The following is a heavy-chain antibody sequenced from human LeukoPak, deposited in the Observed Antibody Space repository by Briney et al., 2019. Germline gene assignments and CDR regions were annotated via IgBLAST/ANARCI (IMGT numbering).Heavy chain of an antibody. J-gene: IGHJ6*03. CDR2: IRYDGSNK. CDR1: GFTFSSYG. Sequence: WGSLRLSCAASGFTFSSYGMHWVSQAPGKGLEWVAFIRYDGSNKYYADSVKGRFTISRDNSKNTLYLQMNSLRAEDTAVYYCAKELGLVVRGVINYYYYMDVWGKGTTVTISS. CDR3: AKELGLVVRGVINYYYYMDV. D-gene: IGHD3-10*01. V-gene: IGHV3-30*02.